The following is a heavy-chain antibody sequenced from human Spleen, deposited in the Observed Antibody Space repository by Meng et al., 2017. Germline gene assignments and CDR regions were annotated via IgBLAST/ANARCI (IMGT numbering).Heavy chain of an antibody. D-gene: IGHD2-21*01. V-gene: IGHV4-4*02. J-gene: IGHJ5*02. Sequence: QVPLQGAGPGLVKPSGTLSLTCAVSGDSISSRDWWSWVRQPPGKGLEWIGEISQGSGRTNYNPSLKSRVTISLDKSKNQFSLNVNSVTAADTAVYYCVRNEGYSFGAWGQGTLVTVSS. CDR2: ISQGSGRT. CDR3: VRNEGYSFGA. CDR1: GDSISSRDW.